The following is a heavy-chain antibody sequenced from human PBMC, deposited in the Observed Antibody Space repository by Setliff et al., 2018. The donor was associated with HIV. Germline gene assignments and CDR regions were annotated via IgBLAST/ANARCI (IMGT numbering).Heavy chain of an antibody. Sequence: LGESLKISCQGSGYNFITYWIGWVRQMPGKGLEWMGIVYPGDSNTKYSPSFQGRITISADRSIATAYLQWSSLKASDTAMYFCVRQRDYSSGNLGWLESWGQGTLVTVSS. CDR2: VYPGDSNT. V-gene: IGHV5-51*01. CDR1: GYNFITYW. CDR3: VRQRDYSSGNLGWLES. D-gene: IGHD2-21*01. J-gene: IGHJ5*01.